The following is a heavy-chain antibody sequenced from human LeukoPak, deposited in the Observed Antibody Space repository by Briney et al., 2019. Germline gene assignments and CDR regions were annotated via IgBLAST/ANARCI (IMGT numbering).Heavy chain of an antibody. CDR3: ARIDFVDYYFDY. Sequence: SETLSLTCTVSGGSISSGGYYWSWIRQHPGKGLEWIGYIYYSGSTYYNPSLKSRVTISVDTSKNQFSLKLSSVTAADTAAYYCARIDFVDYYFDYWGQGTLVTVSS. V-gene: IGHV4-31*03. CDR1: GGSISSGGYY. J-gene: IGHJ4*02. D-gene: IGHD2-21*01. CDR2: IYYSGST.